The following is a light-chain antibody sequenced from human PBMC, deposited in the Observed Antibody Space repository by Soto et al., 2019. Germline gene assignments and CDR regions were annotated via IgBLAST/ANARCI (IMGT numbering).Light chain of an antibody. CDR2: DVS. CDR3: SSYSITTSLYV. J-gene: IGLJ1*01. CDR1: SFNN. V-gene: IGLV2-14*03. Sequence: LTQPASVSGSLGQSITISCTGTSFNNVSWYQQHPGKAPKLIISDVSHRPSGVSHRFSGSQSADTAALTVSGLQPDDEADYFCSSYSITTSLYVFGTGTKVTV.